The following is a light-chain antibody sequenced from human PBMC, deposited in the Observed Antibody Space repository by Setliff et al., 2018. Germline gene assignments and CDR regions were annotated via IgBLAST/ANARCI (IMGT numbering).Light chain of an antibody. Sequence: QSALTQPRSVSGSPGQSVTISCTGTSSDVGGHNYVSWYQQHPGKAPKLMIYDVSKRPSGVTDRFSGSKSGNTASLTISGLQAEDEADYYCCSYAGSYTSLYVFGTGTKVTVL. CDR2: DVS. J-gene: IGLJ1*01. CDR1: SSDVGGHNY. V-gene: IGLV2-11*01. CDR3: CSYAGSYTSLYV.